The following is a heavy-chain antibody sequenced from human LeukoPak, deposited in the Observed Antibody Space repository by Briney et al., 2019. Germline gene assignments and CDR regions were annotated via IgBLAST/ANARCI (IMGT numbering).Heavy chain of an antibody. CDR3: ARAGPGFYYDSSGYYSFSDYGMDV. CDR2: IYYSGST. Sequence: SETLSLTCAVYGGSFSGYYWSWIRQPPGKGLEWIGYIYYSGSTYYNPSLKSRVTISVDTSKNQFSLKLSSVTAADTAVYYCARAGPGFYYDSSGYYSFSDYGMDVWGQGATVTVSS. CDR1: GGSFSGYY. V-gene: IGHV4-34*09. J-gene: IGHJ6*02. D-gene: IGHD3-22*01.